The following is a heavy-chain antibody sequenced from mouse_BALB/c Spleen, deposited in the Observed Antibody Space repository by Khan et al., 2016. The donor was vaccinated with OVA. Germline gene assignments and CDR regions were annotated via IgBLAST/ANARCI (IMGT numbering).Heavy chain of an antibody. CDR2: INPDSSTI. Sequence: EVKLLESGGGLVQPGGSLKLSCAASGFDFSRYWMSWVRQAPGKGLEWIGEINPDSSTINYTPSLKDKFIISRDNAKNTLYLQMSKVRSEDTALYYGARRLRRYYYAMDYWGQGTSVTVSS. J-gene: IGHJ4*01. D-gene: IGHD2-2*01. CDR1: GFDFSRYW. V-gene: IGHV4-1*02. CDR3: ARRLRRYYYAMDY.